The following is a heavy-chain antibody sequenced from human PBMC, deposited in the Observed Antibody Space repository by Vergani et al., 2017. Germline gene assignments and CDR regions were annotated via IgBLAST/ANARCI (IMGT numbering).Heavy chain of an antibody. CDR1: GYTFTGYY. J-gene: IGHJ4*02. CDR2: INPNSGGT. D-gene: IGHD4-17*01. Sequence: QVQLVQSGAEVKKPGASVKVSCKASGYTFTGYYIHWVRQAPGQGLEWMGWINPNSGGTNYAQKFQGRVTMTRDTSISTAYMELSSLRSEDTAVYYCARTTVTTGGDYVDYWGQGTLVTVSS. CDR3: ARTTVTTGGDYVDY. V-gene: IGHV1-2*02.